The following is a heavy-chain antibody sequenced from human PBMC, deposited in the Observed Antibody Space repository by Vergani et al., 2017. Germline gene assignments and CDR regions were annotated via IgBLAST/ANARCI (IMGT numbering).Heavy chain of an antibody. Sequence: EVQLVQSGAEVKKPGESLKISCKGSGYSFTNYWIGWVRQAPGKGLEWVSVIYSGGSTYYADSVKGRFTISRDNSKNTLYLQMNSLRAEDTAVYYCARVNKLAKYFDYWGQGTLVTVSS. J-gene: IGHJ4*02. CDR2: IYSGGST. CDR3: ARVNKLAKYFDY. V-gene: IGHV3-53*01. CDR1: GYSFTNYW. D-gene: IGHD5-12*01.